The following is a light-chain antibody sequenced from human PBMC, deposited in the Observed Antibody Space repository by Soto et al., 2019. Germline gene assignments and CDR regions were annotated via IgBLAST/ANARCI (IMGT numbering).Light chain of an antibody. CDR1: SSDVGGYNY. V-gene: IGLV2-14*01. Sequence: ALTQPASVSGSPGQSITISCTGTSSDVGGYNYVSWYQQHPGKAPKLMIYDVSNRPSGVSNRFSGSRSGNTASLTISGLQAEDEADYYCSSYTSSSTVYVFGTGTKVTVL. J-gene: IGLJ1*01. CDR2: DVS. CDR3: SSYTSSSTVYV.